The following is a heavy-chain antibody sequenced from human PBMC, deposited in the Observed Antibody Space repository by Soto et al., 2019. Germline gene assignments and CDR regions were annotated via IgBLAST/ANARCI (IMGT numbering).Heavy chain of an antibody. CDR2: IRFDGTDE. J-gene: IGHJ4*02. Sequence: QVQLVDSGGGVVQPGGSLRLSCVASESIFKGYGMHWVRQAPGKGLEWVAHIRFDGTDERYGDSVEGRFTISRDNSKNMLYLQMNSLRAEDTAVYYCTRDGVGETVFFGFPDYWGQGTLVTVSS. D-gene: IGHD1-26*01. V-gene: IGHV3-33*08. CDR3: TRDGVGETVFFGFPDY. CDR1: ESIFKGYG.